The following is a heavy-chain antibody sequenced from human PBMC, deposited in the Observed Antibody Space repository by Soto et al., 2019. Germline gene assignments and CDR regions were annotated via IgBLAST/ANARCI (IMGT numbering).Heavy chain of an antibody. Sequence: KISGKACGGTCSSYNISGGRQAPGKGLEWMGRIIPILGIANYAQKFQGRVTIIADKSTSTAYMELSSLRSEDTAVYYCARDPIAVAGTFAFDIWGQGTMVTVSS. CDR3: ARDPIAVAGTFAFDI. V-gene: IGHV1-69*04. CDR1: GGTCSSYN. D-gene: IGHD6-19*01. CDR2: IIPILGIA. J-gene: IGHJ3*02.